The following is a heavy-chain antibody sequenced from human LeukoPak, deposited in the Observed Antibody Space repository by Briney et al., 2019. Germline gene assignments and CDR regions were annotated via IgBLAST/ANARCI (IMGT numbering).Heavy chain of an antibody. Sequence: PGGSLRLSCAASGFTFSGSAMHWVRQASGKGLEWVGRIRSKANSYATAYAASAKGRFTISRDDSKNTAYLQMNSLKTEDTAVYYCTTPSSSWYYWGQGTLVTVSS. J-gene: IGHJ4*02. CDR2: IRSKANSYAT. CDR3: TTPSSSWYY. V-gene: IGHV3-73*01. D-gene: IGHD6-13*01. CDR1: GFTFSGSA.